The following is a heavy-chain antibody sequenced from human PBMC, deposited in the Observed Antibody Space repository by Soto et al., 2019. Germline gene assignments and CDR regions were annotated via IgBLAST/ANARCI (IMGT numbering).Heavy chain of an antibody. CDR3: ARAYYDFWSGYLNWFDP. Sequence: SETLSLTCTLSGDPITSGGFYWTWIRQHPAKGLEWIGYIYYSGITNYNPSLKSRATISVDTSKNQFSLNLSSVTAADTAVYYCARAYYDFWSGYLNWFDPWGQGTLVTVSS. D-gene: IGHD3-3*01. CDR2: IYYSGIT. CDR1: GDPITSGGFY. J-gene: IGHJ5*02. V-gene: IGHV4-31*03.